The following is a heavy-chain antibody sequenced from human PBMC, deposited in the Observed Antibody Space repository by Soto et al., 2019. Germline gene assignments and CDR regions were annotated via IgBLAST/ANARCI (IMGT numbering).Heavy chain of an antibody. D-gene: IGHD3-3*01. CDR3: AKYQMEWGDSEGFDY. V-gene: IGHV3-30*18. CDR1: GFTFSNYG. CDR2: TSYDGSNK. Sequence: QVQLVESGGGVVQPGRSLRLSCAASGFTFSNYGMHWVRQAPGKGLEWVAVTSYDGSNKYYADSVKGRFTISRDNSKNTLYLQMNSLKAEDTAVYYCAKYQMEWGDSEGFDYWGQGTLVTVSS. J-gene: IGHJ4*02.